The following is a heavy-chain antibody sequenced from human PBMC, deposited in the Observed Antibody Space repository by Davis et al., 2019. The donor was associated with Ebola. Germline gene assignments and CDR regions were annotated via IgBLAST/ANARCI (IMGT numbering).Heavy chain of an antibody. V-gene: IGHV4-30-4*07. J-gene: IGHJ6*04. D-gene: IGHD5-24*01. Sequence: SETLSLTCAVSGGSISSGGYSWSWIRQPPGKGLEWIGYIYYSGSTYYNPSLKSRVTISVDTSKNQFSLKLSSVTAADTAVYYCKATPYYYYGMDVWGKGTTVTVSS. CDR3: KATPYYYYGMDV. CDR1: GGSISSGGYS. CDR2: IYYSGST.